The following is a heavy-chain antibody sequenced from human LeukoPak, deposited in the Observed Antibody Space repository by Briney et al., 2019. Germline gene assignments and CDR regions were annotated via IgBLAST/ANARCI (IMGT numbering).Heavy chain of an antibody. D-gene: IGHD2-21*01. CDR2: IWHDGSNT. CDR3: ARDATQIQVWFDGYSDH. CDR1: GFTFNTYG. V-gene: IGHV3-33*01. Sequence: GGSLRLSCAASGFTFNTYGMNWVRQAPGKGLEWVAVIWHDGSNTHYADSVKGRFTISRDNSKNTLYLQMNSLRAEDTAVYYCARDATQIQVWFDGYSDHWGQGTLVTVSS. J-gene: IGHJ4*02.